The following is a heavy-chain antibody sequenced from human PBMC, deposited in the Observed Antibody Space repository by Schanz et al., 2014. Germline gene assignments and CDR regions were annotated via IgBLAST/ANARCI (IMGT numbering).Heavy chain of an antibody. CDR2: INGYNGHT. V-gene: IGHV1-18*01. Sequence: QVHLVQSGAEVKKPGASVKVSCKASGYTFSSYGITWVRQAPGQGLEWMGWINGYNGHTLYAQKFQGRVTMTTDTSTSTVYMELSSLRSEDTAVYYCARDGVDAAAGGNYWGQGTLVTVSS. CDR3: ARDGVDAAAGGNY. D-gene: IGHD6-13*01. J-gene: IGHJ4*02. CDR1: GYTFSSYG.